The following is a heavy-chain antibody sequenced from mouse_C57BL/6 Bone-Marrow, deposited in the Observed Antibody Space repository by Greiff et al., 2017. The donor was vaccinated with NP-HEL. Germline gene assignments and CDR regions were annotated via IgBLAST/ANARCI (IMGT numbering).Heavy chain of an antibody. V-gene: IGHV1-69*01. CDR1: GYTFTSYW. CDR3: ARRGIYYYGSYYFDY. D-gene: IGHD1-1*01. Sequence: VQLQQPGAELVMPGASVKLSCKASGYTFTSYWMHWVKQRPGPGLEWIGEIDPSDSYTNYNQKFKGKSTLTVDKSSSTAYMQLSSLTSEDSAVYYCARRGIYYYGSYYFDYWGQGTTLTVSS. J-gene: IGHJ2*01. CDR2: IDPSDSYT.